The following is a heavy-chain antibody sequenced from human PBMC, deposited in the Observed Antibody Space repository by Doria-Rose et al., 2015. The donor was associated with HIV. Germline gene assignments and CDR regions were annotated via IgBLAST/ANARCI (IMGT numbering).Heavy chain of an antibody. V-gene: IGHV2-26*01. CDR2: IFSDDER. J-gene: IGHJ4*02. Sequence: VTLKESGPALVKPTETLTLTCTVSGVSLSSPGMGVSWIRQPPGKALEWLANIFSDDERSYKTSLKSRLTISRGTSKSQVVLTMTDMDPVDTATYYCARIKSSRWYHKYYFDFWGQGTLVIVSA. D-gene: IGHD6-13*01. CDR3: ARIKSSRWYHKYYFDF. CDR1: GVSLSSPGMG.